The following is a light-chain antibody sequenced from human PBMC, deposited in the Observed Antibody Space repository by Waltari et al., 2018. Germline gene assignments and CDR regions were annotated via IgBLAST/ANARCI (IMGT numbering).Light chain of an antibody. CDR3: QSADSSGTYL. CDR1: ALPTRH. J-gene: IGLJ6*01. Sequence: SYELPPPPSVSVSPGQTARITCPGDALPTRHTYWYQQKPGQAPVLVISRDSERPSGIPERFSGSSSGTTVTLTISGVQAEDEADYYCQSADSSGTYLFGSGTKVTVL. V-gene: IGLV3-25*03. CDR2: RDS.